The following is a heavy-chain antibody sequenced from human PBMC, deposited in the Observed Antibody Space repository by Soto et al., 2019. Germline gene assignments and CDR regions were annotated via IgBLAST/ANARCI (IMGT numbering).Heavy chain of an antibody. J-gene: IGHJ4*02. CDR1: GFTFSSYG. CDR3: ASGRDTVTTSGEALDC. CDR2: IWYDGSNK. Sequence: QVQLVESGGGVVQPGRSLRLSCAASGFTFSSYGMHWVRQAPGKGLEWVAVIWYDGSNKYYADSVKGRFTISRDNSKNTLYLQMNSLRAYDSAVDYCASGRDTVTTSGEALDCWGQGTLVTVSS. D-gene: IGHD4-17*01. V-gene: IGHV3-33*01.